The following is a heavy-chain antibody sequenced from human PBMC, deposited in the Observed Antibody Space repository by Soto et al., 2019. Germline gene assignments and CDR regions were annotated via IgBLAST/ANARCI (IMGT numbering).Heavy chain of an antibody. CDR2: IYHSGNT. CDR1: GGSISNNNW. CDR3: ARFLPGFVGENEAFDF. Sequence: QVQLQESGPGLVKPSGTLSLTCTVSGGSISNNNWWSWVRQTPEKGLEWIGQIYHSGNTNYNPSLKGRVSMSVDKSKNQVSLKMNAATAADTAVYYCARFLPGFVGENEAFDFWGHGTLVTVSS. J-gene: IGHJ4*01. D-gene: IGHD3-3*01. V-gene: IGHV4-4*02.